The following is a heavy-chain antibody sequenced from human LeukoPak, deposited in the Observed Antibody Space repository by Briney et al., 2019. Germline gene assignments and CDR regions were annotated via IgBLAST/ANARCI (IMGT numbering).Heavy chain of an antibody. D-gene: IGHD3-10*01. J-gene: IGHJ5*02. V-gene: IGHV4-38-2*02. CDR3: AKSSGSLFDP. Sequence: SETLSLTCTVSGYSISFGYYWGWIRQPPGKGLEWIGSIYHSGSTYYNPSLKSRVTMSADTSKNQFSLRLSSVTAADTAVYYCAKSSGSLFDPWGQGTLVTVSS. CDR2: IYHSGST. CDR1: GYSISFGYY.